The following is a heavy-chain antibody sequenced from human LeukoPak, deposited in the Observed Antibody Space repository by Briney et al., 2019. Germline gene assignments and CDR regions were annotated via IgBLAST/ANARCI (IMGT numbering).Heavy chain of an antibody. CDR2: IKQDGSEK. V-gene: IGHV3-7*03. D-gene: IGHD3-9*01. J-gene: IGHJ4*02. Sequence: PGGSLRLSCAAYGFTFSSYWMSWVRQAPGKGLEWVANIKQDGSEKYYVDSVKGRFTISRDNAKNSLYLQMNSLRAEDMALYYCAKEGSETGYAPLDYWGQGTLVTVSS. CDR1: GFTFSSYW. CDR3: AKEGSETGYAPLDY.